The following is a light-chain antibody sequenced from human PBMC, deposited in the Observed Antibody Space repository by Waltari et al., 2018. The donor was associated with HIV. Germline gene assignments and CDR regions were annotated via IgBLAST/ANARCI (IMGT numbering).Light chain of an antibody. V-gene: IGKV3-11*01. CDR3: QQRIDWPLT. CDR1: RSVGTF. CDR2: DVS. Sequence: EIVLTQSPATLSVSPGERATLSCRASRSVGTFLAWYQQKLGQAPRLLIYDVSNRATDIPARFSGSGSETDFTLTINGLEPEDFATYYCQQRIDWPLTFGGGTKVDI. J-gene: IGKJ4*01.